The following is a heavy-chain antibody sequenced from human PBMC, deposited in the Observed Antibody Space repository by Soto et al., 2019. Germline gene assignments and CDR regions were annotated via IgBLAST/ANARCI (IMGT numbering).Heavy chain of an antibody. V-gene: IGHV2-5*02. CDR1: GFSLSTSGVG. D-gene: IGHD3-16*02. Sequence: QITLKESGPPLVKPTQTLTLTCTFSGFSLSTSGVGVGWIRQPPGKALEWLALIYWDDDKRYSPSLKSRLTITKDTSKNQVVLTMTNMDPVDTATYYCAHSYCVYDYVWGSYRHDAFDIWGQGTMVTVSS. CDR3: AHSYCVYDYVWGSYRHDAFDI. J-gene: IGHJ3*02. CDR2: IYWDDDK.